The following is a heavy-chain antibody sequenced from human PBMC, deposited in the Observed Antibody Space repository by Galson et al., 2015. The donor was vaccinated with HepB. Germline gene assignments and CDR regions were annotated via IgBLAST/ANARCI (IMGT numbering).Heavy chain of an antibody. V-gene: IGHV1-2*04. J-gene: IGHJ6*02. CDR3: ARGCDFWSGPHPGGYGMDV. Sequence: SVKVSCKASGYTFTGYYMHWVRQAPGQGLEWMGWINPNSGGTNYAQKFQGWVTMTRDTSISTAYMELSRLRSDDTAVYYCARGCDFWSGPHPGGYGMDVWGQGTTVTVSS. CDR1: GYTFTGYY. CDR2: INPNSGGT. D-gene: IGHD3-3*01.